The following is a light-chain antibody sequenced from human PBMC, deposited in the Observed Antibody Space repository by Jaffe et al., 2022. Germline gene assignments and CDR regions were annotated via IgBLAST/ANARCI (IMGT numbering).Light chain of an antibody. CDR2: GAS. V-gene: IGKV3-15*01. Sequence: EIVMTQSPATLSVSPGERATLSCRARQSVNYNLAWYQQKPGQAPRLLFYGASTRATGIPARFTGSGSGTEFTLTISTLQSEDFAVYYCQQYNNWPRTFGQGTKVEIK. CDR1: QSVNYN. CDR3: QQYNNWPRT. J-gene: IGKJ1*01.